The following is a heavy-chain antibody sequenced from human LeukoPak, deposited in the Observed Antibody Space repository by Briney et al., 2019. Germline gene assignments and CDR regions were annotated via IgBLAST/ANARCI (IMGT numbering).Heavy chain of an antibody. V-gene: IGHV3-30*04. CDR1: GFTFTTYA. D-gene: IGHD2-15*01. CDR3: ARDESPRYCSGGSCYLRTGHFDY. J-gene: IGHJ4*02. Sequence: GGSLRLSCAASGFTFTTYAMHWVRQAPGKGLEWVAVISYDGSNKYYADSVKGRFTISRDNSKNTLFLQMNSLRAEDTAVYYCARDESPRYCSGGSCYLRTGHFDYWGQGTLVTVSS. CDR2: ISYDGSNK.